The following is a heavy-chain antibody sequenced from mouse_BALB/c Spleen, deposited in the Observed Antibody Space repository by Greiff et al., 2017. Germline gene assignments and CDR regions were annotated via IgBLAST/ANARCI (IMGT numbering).Heavy chain of an antibody. CDR1: GFNIKDTY. CDR3: ARGYGKVAMDY. CDR2: IDPANGNT. V-gene: IGHV14-3*02. Sequence: EVQLQESGAELVKPGASVKLSCTASGFNIKDTYMHWVKQRPEQGLEWIGRIDPANGNTKYDPKFQGKATITADTSSNTAYLQLSSLTSEDTAVYYCARGYGKVAMDYWGQGTSVTVSS. D-gene: IGHD2-10*02. J-gene: IGHJ4*01.